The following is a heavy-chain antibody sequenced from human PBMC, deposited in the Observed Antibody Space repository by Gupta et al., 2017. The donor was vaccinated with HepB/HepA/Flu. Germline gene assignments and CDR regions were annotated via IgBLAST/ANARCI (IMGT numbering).Heavy chain of an antibody. CDR1: GLTFSSYN. D-gene: IGHD4-17*01. CDR2: ISSSGNSV. Sequence: EVQLLESGGGLVQPGGSLSLSCAVSGLTFSSYNMNWVRQAPGKGLEWLSYISSSGNSVCYTDSVRGRFTISRDNAKNSLNLQMSNLRDEDTAVYYWATNGTTMTTAPFPACDIWGQGTMGTVSS. CDR3: ATNGTTMTTAPFPACDI. J-gene: IGHJ3*02. V-gene: IGHV3-48*02.